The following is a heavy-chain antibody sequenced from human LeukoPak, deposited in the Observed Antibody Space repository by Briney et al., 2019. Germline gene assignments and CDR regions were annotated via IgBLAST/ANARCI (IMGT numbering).Heavy chain of an antibody. Sequence: ASVKVSCKASGDTFSSYTISWVRQAPGQGLEWMGWISAYNGNTNYAQKLQGRVTMTTDTSTSTAYMELRSLRSDDTAVYYCARLGGSYAYYYYYYYMDVWGKGTTVTVSS. D-gene: IGHD1-26*01. J-gene: IGHJ6*03. CDR3: ARLGGSYAYYYYYYYMDV. V-gene: IGHV1-18*01. CDR1: GDTFSSYT. CDR2: ISAYNGNT.